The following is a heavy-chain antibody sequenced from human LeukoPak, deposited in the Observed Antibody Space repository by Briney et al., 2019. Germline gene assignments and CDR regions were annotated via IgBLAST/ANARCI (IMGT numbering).Heavy chain of an antibody. Sequence: GGSLRLSCAASGFTFSDYYMSWIRQAPGKGLEWVSYISSSGSTIYYADSVKGRFTISRDNAKNSLYLQMNSLRAEDTAVYYCARGLYYYDSSGYYYKIVFGAFDIWGQGTMVTVSS. CDR3: ARGLYYYDSSGYYYKIVFGAFDI. CDR1: GFTFSDYY. V-gene: IGHV3-11*01. CDR2: ISSSGSTI. J-gene: IGHJ3*02. D-gene: IGHD3-22*01.